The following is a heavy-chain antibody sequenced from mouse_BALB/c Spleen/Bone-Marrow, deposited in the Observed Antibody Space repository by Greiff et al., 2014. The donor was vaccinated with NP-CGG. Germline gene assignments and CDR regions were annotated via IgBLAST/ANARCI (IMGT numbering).Heavy chain of an antibody. V-gene: IGHV2-9*02. CDR1: GVSLTSYG. Sequence: QVPLQQPGPGLVAPSQSLSITCTVSGVSLTSYGLHWGRQPPGKGLEWLGVIWAGGSTNYNSALMSRLSISKDNSKSQVFLKMNGLQADDTAMYYCARVYLWYFDVWGAGTTVTVSS. J-gene: IGHJ1*01. CDR2: IWAGGST. CDR3: ARVYLWYFDV. D-gene: IGHD2-3*01.